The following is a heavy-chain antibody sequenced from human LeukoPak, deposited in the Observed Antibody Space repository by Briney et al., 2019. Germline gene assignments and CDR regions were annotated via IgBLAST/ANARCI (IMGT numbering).Heavy chain of an antibody. D-gene: IGHD1-14*01. J-gene: IGHJ4*02. CDR2: IYYKGNT. CDR3: ASPLYNGYHPWGY. CDR1: SVSISTYY. Sequence: SETLSLTCTVSSVSISTYYWSWIRQPPGKGLEWIGYIYYKGNTNYNPSLRSRVTLSFDTSKNQFSLKLSSVTAADTAVYYCASPLYNGYHPWGYWGQGTLVTVSS. V-gene: IGHV4-59*12.